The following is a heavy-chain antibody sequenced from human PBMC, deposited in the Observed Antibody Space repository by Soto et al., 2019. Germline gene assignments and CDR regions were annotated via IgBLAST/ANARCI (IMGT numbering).Heavy chain of an antibody. CDR3: VRFPPPGSSWPNWFDP. CDR2: IIPIFGTA. Sequence: QVPLVQSGAEVKKPGSSVKVSCKASGGTFSSYAISWVRQAPGQGLEWMGGIIPIFGTANYAQKFQGRVTITADESTSTAYMELSSLRSEDTAVYYCVRFPPPGSSWPNWFDPWGQGTLVTVSS. CDR1: GGTFSSYA. J-gene: IGHJ5*02. V-gene: IGHV1-69*01. D-gene: IGHD6-13*01.